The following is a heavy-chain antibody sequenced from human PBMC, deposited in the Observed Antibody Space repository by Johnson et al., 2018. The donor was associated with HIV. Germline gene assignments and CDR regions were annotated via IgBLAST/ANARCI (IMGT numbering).Heavy chain of an antibody. CDR2: INWNGGRT. Sequence: VQLVESGGGVVRPGGSLRLSCAASGFTFDDYGMSWVRQAPGKGLEWVSDINWNGGRTGYADSVKGRFTISRDKAKNSLYLQMKSLRAEDTAIYYCEGYCSGGACYSGVSAFDVWGHGTMVTVSS. CDR1: GFTFDDYG. CDR3: EGYCSGGACYSGVSAFDV. J-gene: IGHJ3*01. D-gene: IGHD2-15*01. V-gene: IGHV3-20*04.